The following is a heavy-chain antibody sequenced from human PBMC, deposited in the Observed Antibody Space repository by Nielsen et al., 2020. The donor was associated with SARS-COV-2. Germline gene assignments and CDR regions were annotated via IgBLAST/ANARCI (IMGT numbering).Heavy chain of an antibody. CDR1: GFTFSSYS. V-gene: IGHV3-21*01. J-gene: IGHJ4*02. CDR3: AKSFGWYFDY. CDR2: ISSSSSYI. Sequence: GSLKISCAASGFTFSSYSMNWVRQAPGKGLEWVSSISSSSSYIYYADSVKGRFTISRDNAKNSQYLQMNSLRAEDTAIYYCAKSFGWYFDYWGQGTLVTVSS. D-gene: IGHD1-14*01.